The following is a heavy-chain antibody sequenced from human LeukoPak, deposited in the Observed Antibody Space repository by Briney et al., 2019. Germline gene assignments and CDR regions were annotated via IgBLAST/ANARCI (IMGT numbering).Heavy chain of an antibody. J-gene: IGHJ4*02. CDR3: ANRYSSGWSTTPYYFDY. CDR2: ISGSGGST. CDR1: GFTFSSYA. V-gene: IGHV3-23*01. Sequence: GGSLRLSCAASGFTFSSYAMSWVRQAPGKGLGWVSAISGSGGSTYYADSVKGRFTISRDNSKNTLYLLMNSLRAEDTAVYYCANRYSSGWSTTPYYFDYWGQGTLVTVSS. D-gene: IGHD6-19*01.